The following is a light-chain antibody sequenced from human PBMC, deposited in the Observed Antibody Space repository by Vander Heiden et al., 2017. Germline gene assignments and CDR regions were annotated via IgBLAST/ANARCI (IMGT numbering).Light chain of an antibody. CDR2: AAS. CDR3: QQSYSTAST. CDR1: QSISSY. Sequence: IEMTQSPSSLSASVGDRVTITCRASQSISSYLNWYQQKPGKAPKLLIYAASSLQSGVPSSVSGSGSGTDFTLTISSLQPEDFATYYCQQSYSTASTFGYGTKLGI. V-gene: IGKV1-39*01. J-gene: IGKJ2*01.